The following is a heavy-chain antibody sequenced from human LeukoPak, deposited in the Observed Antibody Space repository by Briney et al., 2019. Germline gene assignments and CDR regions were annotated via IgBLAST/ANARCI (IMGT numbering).Heavy chain of an antibody. J-gene: IGHJ6*02. D-gene: IGHD2-2*02. V-gene: IGHV1-69*13. Sequence: ASVNVSFKASGGTFSSYAISWVRQAPGQGLEWMGGIIPIFGTANYAQKFQGRVTITADESTSTAYMELSSLRSEDTAVYYCARAAPGARYCSSTSCYKFSYYYYGMDVWGQGTTVTVSS. CDR2: IIPIFGTA. CDR1: GGTFSSYA. CDR3: ARAAPGARYCSSTSCYKFSYYYYGMDV.